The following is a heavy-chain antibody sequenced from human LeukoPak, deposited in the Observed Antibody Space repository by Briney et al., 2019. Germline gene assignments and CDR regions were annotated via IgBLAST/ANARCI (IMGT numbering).Heavy chain of an antibody. J-gene: IGHJ4*02. V-gene: IGHV3-7*05. CDR2: INQDESKK. D-gene: IGHD6-13*01. CDR3: ARQRSWSFDY. Sequence: GGSLRLSCAASGFTFNIHWMTRVRQAPGKGLEWVANINQDESKKYYVDSVKGRFTISRDNAKKSLYLQMNSLRAEDTAVFYCARQRSWSFDYWGQGTLVTVSS. CDR1: GFTFNIHW.